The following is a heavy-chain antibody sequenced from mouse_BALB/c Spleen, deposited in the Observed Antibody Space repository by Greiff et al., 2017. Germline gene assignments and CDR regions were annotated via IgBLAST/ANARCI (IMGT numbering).Heavy chain of an antibody. CDR2: IWSGGST. Sequence: VQLVESGPGLVQPSQSLSITCTVSGFSLTSYGVHWVRQSPGKGLEWLGVIWSGGSTDYNAAFISRLSISKDNSKSQVFFKMNSLQANDTAIYYCARPYYDYAMDYWGQGTSVTVSS. CDR3: ARPYYDYAMDY. V-gene: IGHV2-2*02. J-gene: IGHJ4*01. CDR1: GFSLTSYG. D-gene: IGHD2-10*01.